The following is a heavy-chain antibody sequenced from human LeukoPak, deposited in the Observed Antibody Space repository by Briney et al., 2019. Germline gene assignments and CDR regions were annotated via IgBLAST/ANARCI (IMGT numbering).Heavy chain of an antibody. CDR1: GGSISSGGYY. V-gene: IGHV4-61*02. D-gene: IGHD6-19*01. CDR3: ARAGYSSGWYDLAYYYYYYYMDV. CDR2: IYTSGST. Sequence: SETLSLTCTVSGGSISSGGYYWSWIRQPAGKGLEWIGRIYTSGSTNYNPSLKSRVTISIDTSKSQFSLKLISVTAADTAVYYCARAGYSSGWYDLAYYYYYYYMDVWGKGTTVTVSS. J-gene: IGHJ6*03.